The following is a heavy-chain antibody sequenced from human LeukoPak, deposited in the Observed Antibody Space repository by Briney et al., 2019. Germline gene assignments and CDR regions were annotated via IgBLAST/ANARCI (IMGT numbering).Heavy chain of an antibody. J-gene: IGHJ6*04. V-gene: IGHV3-21*01. CDR2: ISSSSSYI. D-gene: IGHD4-17*01. CDR1: GFTFSSYS. Sequence: GGSLRLSCAASGFTFSSYSMNWVRQAPGKGLGWVSSISSSSSYIYYADSVKGRFTISRDNAKNSLYLQMNSLRAEDTAVYYCAWTTVTTKGAMDVWGKGTTVTVSS. CDR3: AWTTVTTKGAMDV.